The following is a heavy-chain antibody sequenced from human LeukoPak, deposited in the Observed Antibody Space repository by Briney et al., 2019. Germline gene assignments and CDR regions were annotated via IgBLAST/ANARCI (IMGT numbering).Heavy chain of an antibody. Sequence: PGGSLRLSCAASGFTVSDNFLSWVRQAPGKGLEWVSYISSTSITMYYADSVKGRFTISRDNAKNSLYLQMNSLRADDTAVYYCARETILAVAGDFWGQGNLVTVSS. CDR2: ISSTSITM. V-gene: IGHV3-11*01. CDR3: ARETILAVAGDF. D-gene: IGHD6-19*01. CDR1: GFTVSDNF. J-gene: IGHJ4*02.